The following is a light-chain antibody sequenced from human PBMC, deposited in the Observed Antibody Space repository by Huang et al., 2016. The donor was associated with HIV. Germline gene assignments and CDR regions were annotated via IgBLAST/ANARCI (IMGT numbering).Light chain of an antibody. V-gene: IGKV1-39*01. CDR2: AAS. J-gene: IGKJ5*01. CDR1: QSIRNY. Sequence: DIQMPHSPSSLSASVGDTVTITCRASQSIRNYLNWYQQKPGKAPKLLVDAASSLQSGVPSRFSGSGSGTDFTLTISSLQPEDFATYYCQQSYNTPLTFGQGTRLEIK. CDR3: QQSYNTPLT.